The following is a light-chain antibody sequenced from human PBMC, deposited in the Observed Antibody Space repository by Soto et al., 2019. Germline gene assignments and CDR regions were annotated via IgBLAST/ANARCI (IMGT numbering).Light chain of an antibody. V-gene: IGKV3-15*01. J-gene: IGKJ4*01. CDR3: QQYNNGLT. CDR1: QSVSSK. CDR2: GAS. Sequence: EIVMMQSPATLSVSPGERATLSCRASQSVSSKLAWYQKKPGQAPRLLIYGASTRATGIPARFSGSGSGTEFTLTISSLQSEDFAVYYCQQYNNGLTFGGGTKVDIK.